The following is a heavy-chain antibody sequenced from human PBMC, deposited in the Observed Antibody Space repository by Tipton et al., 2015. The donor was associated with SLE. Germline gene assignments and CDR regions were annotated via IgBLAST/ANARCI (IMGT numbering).Heavy chain of an antibody. V-gene: IGHV3-30*04. J-gene: IGHJ3*02. CDR2: ISYDGSNK. CDR1: GFTFSSYA. Sequence: RSLRLSCAASGFTFSSYAMHWVRQAPGKGLEWVAVISYDGSNKYYADSVKGRFTISRDNSKNTLYLQMNSLRAEDTAVYYCARHYDAFDIWGQGTMVTVSS. CDR3: ARHYDAFDI.